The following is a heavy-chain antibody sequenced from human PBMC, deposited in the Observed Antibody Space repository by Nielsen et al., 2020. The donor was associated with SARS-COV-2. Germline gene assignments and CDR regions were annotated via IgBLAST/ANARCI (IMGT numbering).Heavy chain of an antibody. J-gene: IGHJ4*02. Sequence: SETLSLTCTVSGGSISSGGYYWSWIRQHPGKGLEWIGYIYYSGSTYYNPSLKSRVTISVDTSKNQFSLKLSSVTAADTAVYYCARVKYDSSGYYYYFDYWGQGTLVTVSS. D-gene: IGHD3-22*01. CDR2: IYYSGST. CDR3: ARVKYDSSGYYYYFDY. CDR1: GGSISSGGYY. V-gene: IGHV4-31*03.